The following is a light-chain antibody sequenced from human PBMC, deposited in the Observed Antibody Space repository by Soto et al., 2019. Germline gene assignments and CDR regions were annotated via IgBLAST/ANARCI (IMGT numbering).Light chain of an antibody. Sequence: DIQMTQSPSSLSASVGDRVTITCRASQTITTYLNWYQQKPGKAPKLLIYAASSLQSGVPSRFSGSGSGTDFTLTITSLEPEDFATYYCQQTYSIPWTFGQRTKVEIK. CDR1: QTITTY. CDR2: AAS. V-gene: IGKV1-39*01. CDR3: QQTYSIPWT. J-gene: IGKJ1*01.